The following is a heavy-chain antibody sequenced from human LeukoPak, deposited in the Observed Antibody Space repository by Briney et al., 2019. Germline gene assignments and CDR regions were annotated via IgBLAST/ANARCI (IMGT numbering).Heavy chain of an antibody. J-gene: IGHJ4*02. CDR3: ARAENGVVMIFDY. V-gene: IGHV3-21*01. CDR2: ISSSSSYI. CDR1: GFTFSSYS. D-gene: IGHD3-3*01. Sequence: GGSLRLSCAASGFTFSSYSMNWVRQAPGKGLGWVSSISSSSSYIYYADSVKGRFTISRDNAKNSLYLQMNSLRAEDTAVYYCARAENGVVMIFDYWGQGTLVTVSS.